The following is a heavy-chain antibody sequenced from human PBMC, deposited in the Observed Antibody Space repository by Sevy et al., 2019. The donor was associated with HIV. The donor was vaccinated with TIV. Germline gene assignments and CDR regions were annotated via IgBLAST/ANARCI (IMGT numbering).Heavy chain of an antibody. Sequence: GESLKISCAVSGFTFRNFWMSWVRQAPGKGLEWVANIRQDGSEKYYVDSVRGRFTISRDNAKNSLFLKLNSLRADDTAIYYCAKSYFGSGTSYGMDLWGRGTTVTVSS. J-gene: IGHJ6*02. V-gene: IGHV3-7*01. CDR1: GFTFRNFW. D-gene: IGHD3-10*01. CDR2: IRQDGSEK. CDR3: AKSYFGSGTSYGMDL.